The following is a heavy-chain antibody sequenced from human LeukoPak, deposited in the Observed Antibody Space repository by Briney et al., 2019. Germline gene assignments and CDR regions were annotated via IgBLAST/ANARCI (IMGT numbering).Heavy chain of an antibody. D-gene: IGHD2-8*01. CDR1: GFRFNTYS. V-gene: IGHV3-21*01. Sequence: PGGSLRLSCVVSGFRFNTYSMNWVRQAPGKGLEWVASISSSSSYIFYADSVTGRLTISRDNTKNSLYLQLNNLRVEDTAVYYCAKARDNTNYLGYYYGLDVWGQGTTVTVSS. CDR2: ISSSSSYI. CDR3: AKARDNTNYLGYYYGLDV. J-gene: IGHJ6*02.